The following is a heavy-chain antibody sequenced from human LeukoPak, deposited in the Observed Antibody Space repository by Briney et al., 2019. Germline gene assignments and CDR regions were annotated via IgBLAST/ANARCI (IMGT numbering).Heavy chain of an antibody. D-gene: IGHD3-16*01. CDR1: GFTFSDYY. CDR3: ATLSGGGYYYYYYMDV. J-gene: IGHJ6*03. V-gene: IGHV3-11*04. CDR2: ISSSGSTI. Sequence: GGSLRLSCAASGFTFSDYYMSWIRQAPGKGLEWISYISSSGSTIYYAASVRGRFTISRDNAKNSLYLQMNSLRAEDTAAYYCATLSGGGYYYYYYMDVWGKGTTVTVSS.